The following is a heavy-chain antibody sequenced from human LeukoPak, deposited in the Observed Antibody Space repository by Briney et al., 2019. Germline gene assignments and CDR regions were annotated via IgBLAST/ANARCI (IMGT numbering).Heavy chain of an antibody. CDR3: VRGSSAVRCYAFDY. V-gene: IGHV3-53*01. Sequence: GGSLSLSCAASGFTVSNNYMSWVRQAPGKGLECVSVIYSGGTTYYADSVKGRFTISRDNSKNTLYLQMNSLRAEDTAVYYCVRGSSAVRCYAFDYWGQGTLVTVSS. CDR2: IYSGGTT. D-gene: IGHD2-15*01. J-gene: IGHJ4*02. CDR1: GFTVSNNY.